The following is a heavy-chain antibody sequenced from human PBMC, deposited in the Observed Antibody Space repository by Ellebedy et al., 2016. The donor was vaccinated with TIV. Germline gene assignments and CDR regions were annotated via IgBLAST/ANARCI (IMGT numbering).Heavy chain of an antibody. CDR3: ARDRFKGSGYFDL. Sequence: GESLKISCEASGFIFSTYGMHWVRQAPGKGLEWVAFIWYDGGNKYYADSVKGRFTISRDNAKNTLYLQMNSLRAEDTAIYYCARDRFKGSGYFDLWGRGTPVTVSS. CDR2: IWYDGGNK. V-gene: IGHV3-33*01. D-gene: IGHD6-6*01. J-gene: IGHJ2*01. CDR1: GFIFSTYG.